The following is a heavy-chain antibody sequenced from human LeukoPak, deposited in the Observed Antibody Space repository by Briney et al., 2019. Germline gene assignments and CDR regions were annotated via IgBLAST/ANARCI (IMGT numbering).Heavy chain of an antibody. CDR3: ASGTVDFWSGIQDAFDI. V-gene: IGHV5-51*01. CDR1: GYSFTSYW. Sequence: GESLKISCKGSGYSFTSYWIGWVRQMPGKGLEWMGIIYPGDSDTRYSPSFQGQVTISADKSISTAYLQWSSLKASDTAMYYCASGTVDFWSGIQDAFDIWGQGTMVTVSS. J-gene: IGHJ3*02. D-gene: IGHD3-3*01. CDR2: IYPGDSDT.